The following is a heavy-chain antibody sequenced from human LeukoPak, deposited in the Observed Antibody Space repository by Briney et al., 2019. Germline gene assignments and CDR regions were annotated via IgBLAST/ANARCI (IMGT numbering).Heavy chain of an antibody. V-gene: IGHV3-21*01. CDR2: ISSSSSYI. J-gene: IGHJ4*02. CDR1: GFSFSSYS. D-gene: IGHD2/OR15-2a*01. Sequence: GRSLRLSCAASGFSFSSYSMNWVRQAPGKGLEWVSSISSSSSYIYYADSVKGRFTISRDNAKNSLYLQMNSLRAEDTAVYYCARDRFDNSFDYWGQGTLVTVSS. CDR3: ARDRFDNSFDY.